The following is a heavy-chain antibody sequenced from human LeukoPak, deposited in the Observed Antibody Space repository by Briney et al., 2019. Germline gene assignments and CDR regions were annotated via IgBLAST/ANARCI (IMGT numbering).Heavy chain of an antibody. Sequence: GGSLRLSCAASGFTFSSHWMSWVRQAPGKGLEWVANINQDGSEQYYVDSVKGRFTISRDNAKNSLYLQMNSLRAEDTAVYYCARVGYCSTTSCYWRAFDYWGQGTLVTVSS. CDR1: GFTFSSHW. D-gene: IGHD2-2*01. J-gene: IGHJ4*02. CDR3: ARVGYCSTTSCYWRAFDY. V-gene: IGHV3-7*01. CDR2: INQDGSEQ.